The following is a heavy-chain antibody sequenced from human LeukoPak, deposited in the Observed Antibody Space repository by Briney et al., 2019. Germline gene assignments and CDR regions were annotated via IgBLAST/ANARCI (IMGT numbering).Heavy chain of an antibody. CDR2: IRYDGSNK. CDR1: GFTFSSYG. V-gene: IGHV3-30*02. J-gene: IGHJ4*02. Sequence: GGSLRLSCAASGFTFSSYGMHWVRRAPGKGLEWVAFIRYDGSNKYYADSVKGRFTISRDNSKNTLYLQMNSLRAEDTAVYYCAKDPAGYNYGSGFDYWGQGTLVTVSS. CDR3: AKDPAGYNYGSGFDY. D-gene: IGHD5-18*01.